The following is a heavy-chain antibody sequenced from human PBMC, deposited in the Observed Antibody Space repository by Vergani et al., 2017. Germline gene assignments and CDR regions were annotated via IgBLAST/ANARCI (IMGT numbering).Heavy chain of an antibody. CDR3: ARAVRPWIGAAAVYYYCYMDV. D-gene: IGHD6-13*01. V-gene: IGHV1-18*01. J-gene: IGHJ6*03. CDR1: GYTFTSYG. CDR2: ISAYNGNT. Sequence: QVQLVQSGAEVKKPGGSVKVSCKASGYTFTSYGIRWVRQAPGQGLEWMGLISAYNGNTNYAQKLQGRVTMTTDTSTSTAYMELRSLRSDDTAVYYCARAVRPWIGAAAVYYYCYMDVWGKGTMVTVSS.